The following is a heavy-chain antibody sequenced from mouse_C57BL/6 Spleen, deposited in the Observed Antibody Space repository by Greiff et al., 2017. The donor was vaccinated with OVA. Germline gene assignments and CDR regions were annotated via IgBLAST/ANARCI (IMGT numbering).Heavy chain of an antibody. CDR3: AIESPSTMVDY. CDR2: IHPSDSDT. D-gene: IGHD2-1*01. CDR1: GYTFTSYW. J-gene: IGHJ2*01. V-gene: IGHV1-74*01. Sequence: VQLQQPGAELVKPGASVKVSCKASGYTFTSYWMHWVKQRPGQGLEWIGRIHPSDSDTNYNQKFKGKATLTVDKSSSTAYMQLSSLTSEDSEVYYSAIESPSTMVDYWGQGTTLTVSS.